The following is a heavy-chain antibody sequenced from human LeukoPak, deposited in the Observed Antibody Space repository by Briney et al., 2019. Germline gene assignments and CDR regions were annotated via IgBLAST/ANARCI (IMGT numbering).Heavy chain of an antibody. Sequence: SETLSLTCTVSGGSISIYYWSWIRQPPGKGLKWIGYIYYSGSTNYNPSLKSRVTISVDTSKNQFSLKLSTVTAADTAVYYCARSKQQLAPNYFDYWGQGTLVTVSS. CDR2: IYYSGST. D-gene: IGHD6-13*01. CDR3: ARSKQQLAPNYFDY. V-gene: IGHV4-59*01. J-gene: IGHJ4*02. CDR1: GGSISIYY.